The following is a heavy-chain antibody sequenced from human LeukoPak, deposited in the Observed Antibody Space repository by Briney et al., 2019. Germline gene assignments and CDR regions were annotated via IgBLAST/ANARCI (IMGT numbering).Heavy chain of an antibody. CDR2: IYHSGST. D-gene: IGHD6-19*01. Sequence: SETLSLTCAVYGGSFSGYYWSWIRQPPGKGLEWIGEIYHSGSTNYNPSLKSRVTISVDKSKNQFSLKLSSVTAADTAVYYCARVLMAGTVFWDYWGQGTLVTVSS. CDR3: ARVLMAGTVFWDY. V-gene: IGHV4-34*01. J-gene: IGHJ4*02. CDR1: GGSFSGYY.